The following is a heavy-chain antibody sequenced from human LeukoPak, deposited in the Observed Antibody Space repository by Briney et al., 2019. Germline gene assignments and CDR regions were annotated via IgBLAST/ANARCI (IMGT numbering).Heavy chain of an antibody. J-gene: IGHJ5*02. CDR1: GYTFTSYD. CDR2: MNPNSGNT. CDR3: ARVGWDPELELRGWFDP. V-gene: IGHV1-8*03. Sequence: GASVKVSCKASGYTFTSYDINWVRRATGQGLEWMGWMNPNSGNTGYAQKFQGRVTITRNTSISTAYMELSSLRSEDTAVYYCARVGWDPELELRGWFDPWGQGTLVTVSS. D-gene: IGHD1-7*01.